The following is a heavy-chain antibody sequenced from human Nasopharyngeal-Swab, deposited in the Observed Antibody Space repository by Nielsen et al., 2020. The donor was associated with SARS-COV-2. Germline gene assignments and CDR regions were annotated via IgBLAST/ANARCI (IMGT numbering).Heavy chain of an antibody. CDR3: ARYCSTTRCPRGFDY. D-gene: IGHD2-2*01. J-gene: IGHJ4*02. CDR2: IQQSGSGQ. CDR1: GPTFSSYW. Sequence: GRSLTLSCAPSGPTFSSYWMSCVRQAPGNGLEWVAHIQQSGSGQYYVDSVKGRFTISRANAKNSLSLKMNSLRAEDTAVYYCARYCSTTRCPRGFDYWGQGTLVTVSS. V-gene: IGHV3-7*01.